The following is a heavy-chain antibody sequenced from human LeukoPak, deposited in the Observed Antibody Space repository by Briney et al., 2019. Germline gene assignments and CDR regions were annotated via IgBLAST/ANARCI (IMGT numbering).Heavy chain of an antibody. CDR3: AKEGFDP. Sequence: GGSLRLSCVASTFIFSSYGMHWVRQAPGKGLEWVTFIRSDGSTKYYADSVKGRFTISRDNSKNTLYLQMNSLRPYDTAVYYCAKEGFDPWGQGTLVTVSS. CDR1: TFIFSSYG. J-gene: IGHJ5*02. CDR2: IRSDGSTK. V-gene: IGHV3-30*02.